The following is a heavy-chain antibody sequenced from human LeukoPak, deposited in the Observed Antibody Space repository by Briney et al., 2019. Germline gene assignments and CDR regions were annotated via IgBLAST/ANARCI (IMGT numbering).Heavy chain of an antibody. CDR3: AKASGDSSGYYLDAFDI. CDR2: ISGSGGST. J-gene: IGHJ3*02. D-gene: IGHD3-22*01. CDR1: GFTFSSYA. Sequence: GGSLRLSCAASGFTFSSYAMSWVRRAPGKGLEWVSAISGSGGSTYYADSVKGRFTISRDNSKNTLYLQMNSLRAEDTAVYYCAKASGDSSGYYLDAFDIWGQGTMVTVSS. V-gene: IGHV3-23*01.